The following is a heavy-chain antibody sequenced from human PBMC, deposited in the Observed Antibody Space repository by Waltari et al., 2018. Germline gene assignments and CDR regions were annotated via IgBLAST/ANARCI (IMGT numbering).Heavy chain of an antibody. V-gene: IGHV1-69*10. J-gene: IGHJ5*02. CDR3: ARAGGSIAAFNGFDP. CDR1: GGTFSSYA. D-gene: IGHD6-6*01. CDR2: FIPILGIA. Sequence: QVQLVQSGAEVKKPGSSVKVSCKASGGTFSSYAISWVRQAPGQGLEWMGGFIPILGIANYAQKFQGRVTITADKSTSTAYMELSSLRSEDTAVYYCARAGGSIAAFNGFDPWGQGTLVTVSS.